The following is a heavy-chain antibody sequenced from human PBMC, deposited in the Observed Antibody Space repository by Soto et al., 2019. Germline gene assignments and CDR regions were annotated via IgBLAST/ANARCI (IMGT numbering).Heavy chain of an antibody. CDR2: IYYSGST. J-gene: IGHJ4*02. CDR1: GGSISSDGYY. CDR3: ARGGYYYAPDY. D-gene: IGHD3-22*01. Sequence: QVQLQESGPGLVKPSQTLSLTCTVSGGSISSDGYYWSWICQHPGKGLEWIGYIYYSGSTYYNPSLKSRVTISVDTSKKQFSLKLSSVTAADTAVYYCARGGYYYAPDYWGQGTLVTVSS. V-gene: IGHV4-31*03.